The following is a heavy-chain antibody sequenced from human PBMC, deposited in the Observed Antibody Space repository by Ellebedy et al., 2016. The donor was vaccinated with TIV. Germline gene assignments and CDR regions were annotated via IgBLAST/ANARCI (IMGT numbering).Heavy chain of an antibody. Sequence: GGSLRLSCAASGFTFSSFAMHWVRQAPGKGLEWLSVISCSGGSTYHADSVKGRFTITRDNSKNTLYLQMNRLRTEDTSVYYCAKGSSSGFNYDRVGFEYWGQGTLVTVSS. V-gene: IGHV3-23*01. CDR1: GFTFSSFA. CDR2: ISCSGGST. CDR3: AKGSSSGFNYDRVGFEY. J-gene: IGHJ4*02. D-gene: IGHD3-22*01.